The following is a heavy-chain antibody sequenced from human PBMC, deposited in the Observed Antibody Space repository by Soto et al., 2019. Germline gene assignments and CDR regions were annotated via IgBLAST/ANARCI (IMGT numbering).Heavy chain of an antibody. D-gene: IGHD4-17*01. CDR3: ARTTAVPNTLRSRYFFDY. CDR2: VYYSGTT. Sequence: QVQLQESGPGLLKPSETLSLTCSVSGGSVSNKTYYWSWLRQPPGKRLEWIGYVYYSGTTNYNPSLRSRVTIAVDLSKNQFALGLSSVTTADTALYYCARTTAVPNTLRSRYFFDYWGQGTLVTVSS. V-gene: IGHV4-61*01. CDR1: GGSVSNKTYY. J-gene: IGHJ4*02.